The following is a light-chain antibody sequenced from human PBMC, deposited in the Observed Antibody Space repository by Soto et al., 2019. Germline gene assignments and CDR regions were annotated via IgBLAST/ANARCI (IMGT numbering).Light chain of an antibody. V-gene: IGKV3-15*01. CDR1: QSVSSN. CDR3: QQYNHFWT. Sequence: EIVMTQSPATLSVSPGERATLSCRASQSVSSNLAWYQQKPGQAPRLLIYGASTRATGIPARFSGSGSGTEFTLTISRLQSEDLAVYYCQQYNHFWTFGQGTKVEIK. CDR2: GAS. J-gene: IGKJ1*01.